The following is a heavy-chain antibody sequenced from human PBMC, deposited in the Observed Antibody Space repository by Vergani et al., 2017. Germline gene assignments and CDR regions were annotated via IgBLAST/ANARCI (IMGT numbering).Heavy chain of an antibody. J-gene: IGHJ3*01. CDR2: INNNGGST. D-gene: IGHD2-2*01. CDR1: GFTFNSYA. Sequence: QLLESGGGLIQPGGSLRLSCAASGFTFNSYAMTWVRQAPGKGLEWVSGINNNGGSTYYADSVKGRFTISRDNSKNKLYLQMTDLRAEDTATYYGAKVCGSTSCPYGGGAFDVWGHGTMVTVSS. CDR3: AKVCGSTSCPYGGGAFDV. V-gene: IGHV3-23*01.